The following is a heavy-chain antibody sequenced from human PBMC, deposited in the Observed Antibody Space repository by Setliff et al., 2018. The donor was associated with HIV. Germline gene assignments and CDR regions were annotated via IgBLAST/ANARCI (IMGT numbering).Heavy chain of an antibody. V-gene: IGHV1-18*01. CDR1: GYSFVDYG. CDR2: VNPYNAYT. D-gene: IGHD3-3*01. J-gene: IGHJ3*02. CDR3: ARGYYNFWSGYYDSRFPNPIDAFDI. Sequence: ASVKVSCKTSGYSFVDYGLSFVRQAPGQRLEWLGWVNPYNAYTNYAQNFQGRLTLTKDTSTTTVNMELRSLNLDDTAVYYCARGYYNFWSGYYDSRFPNPIDAFDIWGQGTMVTVSS.